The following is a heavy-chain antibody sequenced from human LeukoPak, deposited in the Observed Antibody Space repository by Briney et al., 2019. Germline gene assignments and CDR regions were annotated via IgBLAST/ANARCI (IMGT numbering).Heavy chain of an antibody. CDR3: ARGGSGSYYCYFYYMDV. CDR1: GFTFSSHA. D-gene: IGHD3-10*01. Sequence: GRSLRLSCAASGFTFSSHAMHWVRQAPGKGLEWVAIISYDGSNKYYADSVKGRFTISRDNSKNTLFLQMNSLRAEDTAVYYCARGGSGSYYCYFYYMDVCGKGTTVTVSS. V-gene: IGHV3-30*01. CDR2: ISYDGSNK. J-gene: IGHJ6*03.